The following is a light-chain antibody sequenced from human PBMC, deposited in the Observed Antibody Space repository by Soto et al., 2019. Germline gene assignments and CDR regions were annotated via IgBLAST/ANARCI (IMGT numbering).Light chain of an antibody. CDR1: SSDVGGYNY. V-gene: IGLV2-14*01. Sequence: QSVLTQPASVSGSPGQSITISCSGTSSDVGGYNYVSWYQQHTGKAPKLMIYDVSDRPSGVSSRFSGSKSGNTASLTISGLQAEDEAEYYCSSYTSSGFYVFXTGTNVTVL. CDR2: DVS. CDR3: SSYTSSGFYV. J-gene: IGLJ1*01.